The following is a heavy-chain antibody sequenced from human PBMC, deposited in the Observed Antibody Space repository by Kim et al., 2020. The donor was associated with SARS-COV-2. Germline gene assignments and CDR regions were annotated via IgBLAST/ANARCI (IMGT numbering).Heavy chain of an antibody. D-gene: IGHD3-10*01. J-gene: IGHJ6*02. V-gene: IGHV4-39*01. Sequence: YTPYLKSRVTRSVDTSNNQFSLEPSSVTAADTAVYYCARRMVRGPQGMDVWGQGTTVTVSS. CDR3: ARRMVRGPQGMDV.